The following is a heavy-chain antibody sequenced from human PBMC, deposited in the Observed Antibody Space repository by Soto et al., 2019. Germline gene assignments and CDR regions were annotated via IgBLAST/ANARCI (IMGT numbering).Heavy chain of an antibody. CDR2: TYYRFKWYY. D-gene: IGHD1-26*01. V-gene: IGHV6-1*01. CDR3: ARGQGSSGRIFDY. Sequence: PSQTLSLTCAITGASVSSNSARWSWVRQSPSRGLEWLGRTYYRFKWYYEYAVSVRGRITINPDTSKNQYSLQLNSVPTEDTAVYFCARGQGSSGRIFDYWGQGHLVTVCS. CDR1: GASVSSNSAR. J-gene: IGHJ4*02.